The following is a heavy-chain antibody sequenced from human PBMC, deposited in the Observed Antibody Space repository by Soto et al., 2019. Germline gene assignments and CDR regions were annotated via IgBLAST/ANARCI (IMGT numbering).Heavy chain of an antibody. CDR2: IWYDGTNK. D-gene: IGHD1-26*01. Sequence: QVQLVESGGGVVQPGTSLRLSCAASGFTFSNYGMQWVRQAPGKGLEWVAVIWYDGTNKYYGDSVKGRFTISRDYSKNTLFLQMDSLRVEDTAVYHCAREIGGWRLSGSSLGTFDYWGQGTLVSVSS. V-gene: IGHV3-33*01. J-gene: IGHJ4*01. CDR3: AREIGGWRLSGSSLGTFDY. CDR1: GFTFSNYG.